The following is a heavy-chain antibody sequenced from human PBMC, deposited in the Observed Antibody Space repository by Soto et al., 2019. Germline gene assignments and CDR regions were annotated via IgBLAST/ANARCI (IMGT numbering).Heavy chain of an antibody. J-gene: IGHJ4*02. Sequence: PGGSLRLSCAASGFPFGENAMSWVRQAPGKGLEWVSGISDSGATTYYADSVRGRFTISRDNSKNTLYLQMKSLRAEDSASYYCAKADTSSGSLDYWGQGALVTVFS. CDR3: AKADTSSGSLDY. CDR2: ISDSGATT. D-gene: IGHD6-19*01. CDR1: GFPFGENA. V-gene: IGHV3-23*01.